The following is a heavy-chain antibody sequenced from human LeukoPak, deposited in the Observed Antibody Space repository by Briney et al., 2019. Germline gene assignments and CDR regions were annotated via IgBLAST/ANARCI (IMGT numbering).Heavy chain of an antibody. Sequence: GGSLRLSCTASGFTFSGYSMNWIRQAPGKGLEWVSSFGTRSTSIYHAGSVKGRFATSRDNAKNSLYLQMNSLRAEDTALYYCAREVSEGFDFWGQGTLVTVSS. J-gene: IGHJ4*02. CDR3: AREVSEGFDF. D-gene: IGHD3-22*01. CDR2: FGTRSTSI. CDR1: GFTFSGYS. V-gene: IGHV3-21*01.